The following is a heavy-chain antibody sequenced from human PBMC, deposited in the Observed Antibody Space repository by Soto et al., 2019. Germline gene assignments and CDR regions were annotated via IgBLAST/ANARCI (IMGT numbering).Heavy chain of an antibody. V-gene: IGHV1-18*01. CDR2: ISAYNGNT. CDR3: ARSPGNYGVYYYYYMAV. J-gene: IGHJ6*03. CDR1: GYTFTSYG. Sequence: GASVKVSCKASGYTFTSYGISWVRQAPGQGLEWMGWISAYNGNTNYAQKLQGRVTMTTDTSTSTAYMELRSLRSDDTAVYYCARSPGNYGVYYYYYMAVWGKGTTVTVSS. D-gene: IGHD4-17*01.